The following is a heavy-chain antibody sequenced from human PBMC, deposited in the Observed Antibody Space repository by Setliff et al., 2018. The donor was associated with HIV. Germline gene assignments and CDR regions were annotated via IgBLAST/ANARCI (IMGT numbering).Heavy chain of an antibody. CDR3: GIRISISVIWTFDY. Sequence: GGSLRLSCAASGFTFSSYAMSWVRQAPGKGLEWVSTISTSGADTYDAHSMKGRFTISRDNSKNTLYLQMNSLRADDTAVYYCGIRISISVIWTFDYWGQGMLVTVSS. CDR1: GFTFSSYA. J-gene: IGHJ4*02. D-gene: IGHD3-3*01. V-gene: IGHV3-23*01. CDR2: ISTSGADT.